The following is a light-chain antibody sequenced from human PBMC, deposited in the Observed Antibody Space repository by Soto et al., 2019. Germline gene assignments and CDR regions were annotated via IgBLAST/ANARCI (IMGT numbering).Light chain of an antibody. CDR2: DVS. CDR1: SSDVGGYNY. CDR3: SSYTSSSTRV. Sequence: QSALTQPASVSGSPGQSITISCTGTSSDVGGYNYVSWYQQHPGKAPKLMIYDVSNRPSGVSNRFSGSKSGNTASLTISGLQAEDEADYYCSSYTSSSTRVFGTGTNV. J-gene: IGLJ1*01. V-gene: IGLV2-14*01.